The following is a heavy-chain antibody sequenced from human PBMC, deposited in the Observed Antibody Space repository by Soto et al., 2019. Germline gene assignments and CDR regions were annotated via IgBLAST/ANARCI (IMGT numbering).Heavy chain of an antibody. CDR3: APWFGAFDY. CDR2: ISYDGSNK. D-gene: IGHD3-10*01. J-gene: IGHJ4*02. Sequence: QVQLVESGGGVVQPGRSLRLSCAASGFTFSSYGMHWVRQAPGKGLEWVAVISYDGSNKYYADSVKGRFTISRDNSKNTLYLQMNSVRAGDKAVYYCAPWFGAFDYWGQGTLVTVSS. V-gene: IGHV3-30*03. CDR1: GFTFSSYG.